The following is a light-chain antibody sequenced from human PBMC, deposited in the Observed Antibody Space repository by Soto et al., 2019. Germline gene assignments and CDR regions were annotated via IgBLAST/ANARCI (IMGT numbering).Light chain of an antibody. CDR3: QQYNNWPPIT. CDR1: HSVTSN. J-gene: IGKJ5*01. CDR2: GAS. Sequence: QSPATVSLSPGDRATFSCRASHSVTSNLAWYQQKPGQTPRLLIYGASTRATGIPARFSGSGSGTEFTLTISSLQSEDFAVYFCQQYNNWPPITFGQGTRLEIK. V-gene: IGKV3-15*01.